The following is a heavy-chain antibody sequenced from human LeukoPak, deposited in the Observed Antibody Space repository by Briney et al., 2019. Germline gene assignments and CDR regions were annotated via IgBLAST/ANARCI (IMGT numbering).Heavy chain of an antibody. D-gene: IGHD2-21*01. CDR3: ANHPSDGREFY. CDR2: IHQGGSQT. CDR1: GFRISDYW. Sequence: GSLRLSCAASGFRISDYWMNWVRQAPGKGLEWVANIHQGGSQTYYADSVKGRFTISRDNAKNSLYLQMNSLRGEDTDVYFCANHPSDGREFYWGQGTLVTVSS. V-gene: IGHV3-7*01. J-gene: IGHJ4*02.